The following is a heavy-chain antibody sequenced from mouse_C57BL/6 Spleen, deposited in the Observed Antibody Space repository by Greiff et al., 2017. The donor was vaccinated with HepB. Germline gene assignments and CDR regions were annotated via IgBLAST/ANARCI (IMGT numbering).Heavy chain of an antibody. J-gene: IGHJ3*01. D-gene: IGHD2-5*01. CDR3: TRRDYSNLAWFAY. CDR1: GYTFTDYE. CDR2: IDPETGGT. Sequence: QVHVKQSGAELVRPGASVTLSCKASGYTFTDYEMHWVKQTPVHGLEWIGAIDPETGGTAYNQKFKGKAILTADKSSSTAYMELRSLTSEDSAVYYCTRRDYSNLAWFAYWGQGTLVTVSA. V-gene: IGHV1-15*01.